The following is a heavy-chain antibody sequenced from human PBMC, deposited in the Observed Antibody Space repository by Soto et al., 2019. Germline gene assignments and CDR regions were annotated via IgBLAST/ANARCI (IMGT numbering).Heavy chain of an antibody. V-gene: IGHV3-15*01. D-gene: IGHD3-22*01. Sequence: PGGSLRLSCAASGFSFTNAWLTWVRQAPGKGLEWVGCIRSEADGGTTDYAAPVRGRFTILRDDSKNTVYLQMNSLKIEDTAVYYCGTDPLDYYDYGSRQDYWGQGTLVTVSS. CDR3: GTDPLDYYDYGSRQDY. CDR2: IRSEADGGTT. J-gene: IGHJ4*02. CDR1: GFSFTNAW.